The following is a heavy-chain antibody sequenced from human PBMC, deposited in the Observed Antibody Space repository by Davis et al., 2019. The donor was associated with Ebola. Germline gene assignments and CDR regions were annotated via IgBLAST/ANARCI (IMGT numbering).Heavy chain of an antibody. J-gene: IGHJ4*02. CDR3: ASSWQWLPTLFDY. Sequence: SQTLSLTCAISGDSVSANSVAWNWIRQSPSRGLEWLGRTYYRSRWNYDYAVSLKSRISINPDTSKNQFSLQLNSVTPEDTAVYYCASSWQWLPTLFDYWGQGTLVTVSS. D-gene: IGHD6-19*01. CDR1: GDSVSANSVA. CDR2: TYYRSRWNY. V-gene: IGHV6-1*01.